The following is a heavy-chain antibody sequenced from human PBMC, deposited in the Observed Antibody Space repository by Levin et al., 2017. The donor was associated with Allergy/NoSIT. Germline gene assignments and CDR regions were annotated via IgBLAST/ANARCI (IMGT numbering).Heavy chain of an antibody. J-gene: IGHJ4*02. Sequence: GGSLRLSCAASGFTISSNYMSWVRQAPGKGLEWVSLIYSGSSTYYADSVKGRFTISRDNSKNTLYLQMNSLRAEDTAVYYCARGLRCGGDCALDYWGQGTLVTVSS. CDR2: IYSGSST. CDR3: ARGLRCGGDCALDY. CDR1: GFTISSNY. V-gene: IGHV3-53*01. D-gene: IGHD2-21*02.